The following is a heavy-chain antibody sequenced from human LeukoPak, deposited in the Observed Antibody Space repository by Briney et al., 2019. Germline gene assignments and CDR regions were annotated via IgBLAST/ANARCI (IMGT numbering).Heavy chain of an antibody. D-gene: IGHD5-18*01. CDR1: GGTFSSYA. CDR2: LIPIFGTA. J-gene: IGHJ6*02. V-gene: IGHV1-69*13. Sequence: SVKVSCKASGGTFSSYAISWVRQAPGQGLEWMGGLIPIFGTANYAQKFQGRVTITADESTSTAYMELSSLRSEDTAVYYCAWDTAMVTGVGLKRNYYYYGMDVWGQGTTVTVSS. CDR3: AWDTAMVTGVGLKRNYYYYGMDV.